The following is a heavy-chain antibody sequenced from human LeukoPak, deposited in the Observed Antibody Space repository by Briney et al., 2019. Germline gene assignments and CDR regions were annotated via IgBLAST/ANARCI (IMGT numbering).Heavy chain of an antibody. J-gene: IGHJ4*02. CDR3: ARVRNWCSGGSCYGFDY. Sequence: ASVKVSCKASGYTFTGYYMHWVRQAPGQGLEWMGRINPNSGGTNYAQKFQGRVTMTRDTSISTAYMELSRLRSDDTAVYYCARVRNWCSGGSCYGFDYWGQGTLVTVSS. V-gene: IGHV1-2*06. CDR2: INPNSGGT. CDR1: GYTFTGYY. D-gene: IGHD2-15*01.